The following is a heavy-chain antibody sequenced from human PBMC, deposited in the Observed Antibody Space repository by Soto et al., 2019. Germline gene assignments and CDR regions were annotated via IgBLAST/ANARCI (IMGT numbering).Heavy chain of an antibody. CDR2: IYYSGST. D-gene: IGHD6-6*01. Sequence: VQLQESGPGLVKPSQTLSLTCTVSGGSISSGGYYWSWIRQHPGKGLEWIGYIYYSGSTYYNPSLKSRVTISVDTSKNQFSLKLSSVTAADTAVYYCATEVRIAARRREYYFDYWGQGTLVTVSS. CDR1: GGSISSGGYY. J-gene: IGHJ4*02. V-gene: IGHV4-31*03. CDR3: ATEVRIAARRREYYFDY.